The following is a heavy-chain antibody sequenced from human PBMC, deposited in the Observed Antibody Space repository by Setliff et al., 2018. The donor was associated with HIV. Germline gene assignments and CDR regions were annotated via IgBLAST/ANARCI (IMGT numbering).Heavy chain of an antibody. CDR1: GFTFSNYG. Sequence: GGSLRLSCAVSGFTFSNYGMSWVRQAPGKGLEWISVISGSGDDTFYADSVRGRFTISRDNSRNTLYLQMDSLRAEDTAFYYCAKDKIDMLVVVSADAFDIWGQGTMVTVSS. CDR3: AKDKIDMLVVVSADAFDI. D-gene: IGHD3-22*01. V-gene: IGHV3-23*01. CDR2: ISGSGDDT. J-gene: IGHJ3*02.